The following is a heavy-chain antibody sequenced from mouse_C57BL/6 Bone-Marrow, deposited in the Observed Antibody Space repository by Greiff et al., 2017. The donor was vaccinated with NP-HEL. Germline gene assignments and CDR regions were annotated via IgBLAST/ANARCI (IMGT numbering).Heavy chain of an antibody. CDR1: GYTFTSYW. CDR3: ARGGIYYYGSSYVRDAMDY. J-gene: IGHJ4*01. V-gene: IGHV1-64*01. Sequence: VQLQQPGAELVKPGASVKLSCKASGYTFTSYWMHWVKQRPGQGLEWIGMIHPNSGSTNYNEKFKSKATLTVDKSSSTAYMQLSSLTSEDSAVYYCARGGIYYYGSSYVRDAMDYWGQGTSVTVSS. CDR2: IHPNSGST. D-gene: IGHD1-1*01.